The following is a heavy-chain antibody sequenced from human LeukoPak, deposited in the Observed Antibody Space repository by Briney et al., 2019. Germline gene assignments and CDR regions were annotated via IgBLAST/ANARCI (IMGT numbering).Heavy chain of an antibody. CDR1: GSTLSSYW. J-gene: IGHJ4*02. CDR2: INSDGSST. CDR3: ARRDYFDY. V-gene: IGHV3-74*01. Sequence: PGGSLRLSCAAPGSTLSSYWMHWVCQTPGKGLVWVSRINSDGSSTYYADSVKGRFTISRDNAKNTLYLQMNSLRAEDTAVYYCARRDYFDYWGQGTLVTVSS.